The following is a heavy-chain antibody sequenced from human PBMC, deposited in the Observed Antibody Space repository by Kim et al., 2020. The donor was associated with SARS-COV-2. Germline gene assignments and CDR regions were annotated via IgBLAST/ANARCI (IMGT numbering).Heavy chain of an antibody. V-gene: IGHV4-61*03. CDR3: ARDAGDGYNFVY. Sequence: NNNPYLKSRVTMSVDTSKNHFFLKLNSVTDADTAVYYCARDAGDGYNFVYWGQGSLVTVSS. D-gene: IGHD5-12*01. J-gene: IGHJ4*02.